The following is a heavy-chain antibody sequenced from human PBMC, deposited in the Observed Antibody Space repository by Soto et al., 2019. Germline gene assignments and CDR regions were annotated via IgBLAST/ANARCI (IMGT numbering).Heavy chain of an antibody. Sequence: SETLSLTCTASGGSMSSGDYYSSWIRQPPGKGLGWIGYIYYSGSTYYNPSLKSRVTISVHTSKTQFSLKLSSVTAAATAVYYCARAREGYFDWSHQNPYSYYYGMDVWGQVTTVTVSS. CDR1: GGSMSSGDYY. J-gene: IGHJ6*02. CDR2: IYYSGST. D-gene: IGHD3-9*01. CDR3: ARAREGYFDWSHQNPYSYYYGMDV. V-gene: IGHV4-30-4*01.